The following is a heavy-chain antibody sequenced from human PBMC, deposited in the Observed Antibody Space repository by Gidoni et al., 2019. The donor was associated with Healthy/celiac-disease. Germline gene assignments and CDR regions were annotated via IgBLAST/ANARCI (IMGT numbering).Heavy chain of an antibody. J-gene: IGHJ4*02. Sequence: EVQLLESGGGLVQPGGSLRLSCAASGFTFSSYAMSWVRQAPGKGLEWVSAISGSGGSTYYADSVKGRFTISRDNSKNTLYLQMNSLRAEDTAVYYCAKPYDSSGYYYHSWYYWGQGTLVTVSS. CDR1: GFTFSSYA. D-gene: IGHD3-22*01. CDR3: AKPYDSSGYYYHSWYY. V-gene: IGHV3-23*01. CDR2: ISGSGGST.